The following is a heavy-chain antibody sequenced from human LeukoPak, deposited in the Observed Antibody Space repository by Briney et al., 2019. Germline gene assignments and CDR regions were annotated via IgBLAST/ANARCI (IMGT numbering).Heavy chain of an antibody. CDR1: GFTFSGYS. J-gene: IGHJ4*02. Sequence: GGSLRLSCAASGFTFSGYSMNWVRQAPGKGLEWVSSISSSSSYIYYADSVKGRFTISRDNAKNSLYLQMNSLRAEDTAVYYCASPRSPEYYYDSSLAPNFDYWGQGTLVTVSS. CDR2: ISSSSSYI. D-gene: IGHD3-22*01. V-gene: IGHV3-21*01. CDR3: ASPRSPEYYYDSSLAPNFDY.